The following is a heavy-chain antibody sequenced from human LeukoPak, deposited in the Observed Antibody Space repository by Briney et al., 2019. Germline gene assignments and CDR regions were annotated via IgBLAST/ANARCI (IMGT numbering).Heavy chain of an antibody. CDR1: GFTFSSYS. CDR2: ISSSSSYI. J-gene: IGHJ5*02. V-gene: IGHV3-21*01. Sequence: PGGSLRLSCAASGFTFSSYSMNWVRQAPGKGLEWVSSISSSSSYIYYADSVKGRFTISRDNAKNSLYLQMNSLRAEDTAVYYCARDREKMATKWINAWGQGTLVTVSA. CDR3: ARDREKMATKWINA. D-gene: IGHD5-24*01.